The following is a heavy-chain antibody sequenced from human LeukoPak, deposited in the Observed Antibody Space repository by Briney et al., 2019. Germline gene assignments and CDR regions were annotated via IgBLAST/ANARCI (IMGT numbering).Heavy chain of an antibody. CDR2: IYYSGST. CDR1: GGSISSYC. Sequence: SETLSLTCTVSGGSISSYCWSWIRQPPGKGLEWIGYIYYSGSTNYNPSLKSRVTISVNTSKNQFSLKLSSVTAADTAVYYCARAVLTMVRVSFAFDIWGQGTMVTVSS. CDR3: ARAVLTMVRVSFAFDI. V-gene: IGHV4-59*01. J-gene: IGHJ3*02. D-gene: IGHD3-10*01.